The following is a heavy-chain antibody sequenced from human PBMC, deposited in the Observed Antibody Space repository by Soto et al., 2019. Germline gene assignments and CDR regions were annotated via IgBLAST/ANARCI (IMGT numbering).Heavy chain of an antibody. Sequence: QLVQSGAAVKEPGESLKIACKGSGFSFTTYWIAWVRQMPGKGVEWMGIIYTGDSKTTYSPSFQGQVTISADKSISTAYLLWNSLKASDTAMYYCARYLDYGGNSAASDVWGQGTMVTVSS. J-gene: IGHJ3*01. CDR2: IYTGDSKT. CDR1: GFSFTTYW. D-gene: IGHD4-17*01. V-gene: IGHV5-51*03. CDR3: ARYLDYGGNSAASDV.